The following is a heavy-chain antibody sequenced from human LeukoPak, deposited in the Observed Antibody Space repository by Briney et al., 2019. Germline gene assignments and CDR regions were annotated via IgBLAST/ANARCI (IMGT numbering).Heavy chain of an antibody. CDR1: GYTFTSYG. Sequence: ASVKVSCKASGYTFTSYGISWVRQAPGQGLEWMGWISAYNGNTNYAQKLQGRVTMATDTSTSTAYMELRSLRSDDTAVYYCAAGEATVNIFDYWGQGTLVTVSS. CDR2: ISAYNGNT. D-gene: IGHD4-11*01. CDR3: AAGEATVNIFDY. V-gene: IGHV1-18*01. J-gene: IGHJ4*02.